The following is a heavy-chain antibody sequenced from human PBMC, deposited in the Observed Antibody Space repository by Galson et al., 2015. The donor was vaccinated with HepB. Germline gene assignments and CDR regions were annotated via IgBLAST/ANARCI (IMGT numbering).Heavy chain of an antibody. J-gene: IGHJ4*02. Sequence: LSLTCTVSGGSISSSSYYWGWIRQPPGKGLEWIGSIYYSGSTYYNPSLKSRVTISVDTSKNQFSLKLSSVTAADTAVYYCARQPTYYYDSSGWGGYYFDYWGQGTLVTVSS. D-gene: IGHD3-22*01. CDR2: IYYSGST. CDR1: GGSISSSSYY. V-gene: IGHV4-39*01. CDR3: ARQPTYYYDSSGWGGYYFDY.